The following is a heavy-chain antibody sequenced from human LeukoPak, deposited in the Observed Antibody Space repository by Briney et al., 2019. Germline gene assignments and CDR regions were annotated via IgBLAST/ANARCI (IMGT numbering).Heavy chain of an antibody. J-gene: IGHJ4*02. V-gene: IGHV3-53*01. CDR1: GFTVSSNY. CDR3: ARRAGGYSHPYDY. Sequence: GGSLRLSCAASGFTVSSNYMSWVRQAPGKGLEWVSVIYSGGSTYYADSVKGRFTISRDNSKNALYLQMNSLRAEDTAVYYCARRAGGYSHPYDYWGQGTLVTVSS. CDR2: IYSGGST. D-gene: IGHD4-23*01.